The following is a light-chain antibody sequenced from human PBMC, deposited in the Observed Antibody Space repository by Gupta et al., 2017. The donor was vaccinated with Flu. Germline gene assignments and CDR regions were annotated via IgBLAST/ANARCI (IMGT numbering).Light chain of an antibody. CDR1: SSNIGNNR. CDR2: DNN. J-gene: IGLJ3*02. V-gene: IGLV1-51*01. CDR3: GTWDNSLSGGV. Sequence: QSVLPQPPSVSAAPGQKVTISCFGSSSNIGNNRVSWYQQLPGTAPKLLIYDNNKRPSGIPDRFSGSKSGTSATLGITGLQTGDEADYYCGTWDNSLSGGVFGGGTKLTVL.